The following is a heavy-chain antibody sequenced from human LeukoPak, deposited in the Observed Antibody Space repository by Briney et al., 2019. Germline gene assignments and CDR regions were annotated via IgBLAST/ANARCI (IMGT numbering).Heavy chain of an antibody. Sequence: ASVKVSCKASGYTFTSYYMHWVRQAPGQGLEWMGIINPSGGSTNYAQKLQGRVTMTRDTSTSTVYMELSSLRSENTGVYYSASDLHTVLRWLDYWGQGTLVTVSS. CDR3: ASDLHTVLRWLDY. D-gene: IGHD4-11*01. J-gene: IGHJ4*02. CDR1: GYTFTSYY. CDR2: INPSGGST. V-gene: IGHV1-46*04.